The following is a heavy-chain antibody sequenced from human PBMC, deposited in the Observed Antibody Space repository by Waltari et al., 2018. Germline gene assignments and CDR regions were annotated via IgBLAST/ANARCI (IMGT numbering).Heavy chain of an antibody. Sequence: QLRLQESGPGLVKPSETLSLTCTVSGGPISSSSYYWGWIRQPPGKGLEWIGSIYYTGSTYYNPSLKSRVTISVDTSKNQLGGGLSSVTAADTAVYYCARDCSGSWYYWFDPWGQGTLVTVSS. CDR3: ARDCSGSWYYWFDP. D-gene: IGHD6-13*01. CDR1: GGPISSSSYY. V-gene: IGHV4-39*07. CDR2: IYYTGST. J-gene: IGHJ5*02.